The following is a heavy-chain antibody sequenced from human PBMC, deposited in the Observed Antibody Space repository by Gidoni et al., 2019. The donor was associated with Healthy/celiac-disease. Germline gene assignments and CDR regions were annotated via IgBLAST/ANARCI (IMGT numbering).Heavy chain of an antibody. CDR1: GFTFSSYA. CDR3: AKVPRRYSSGWDFDY. J-gene: IGHJ4*02. V-gene: IGHV3-23*01. Sequence: EVQLLESGGGLVQTGGSLRLSCAAPGFTFSSYAMSWVRQAPGKGLEWVSAISGSGGSTYYADSVKGRFTISRDNSKNTLYLQMNSLRAEDTAVYYCAKVPRRYSSGWDFDYWGQGTLVTVSS. D-gene: IGHD6-19*01. CDR2: ISGSGGST.